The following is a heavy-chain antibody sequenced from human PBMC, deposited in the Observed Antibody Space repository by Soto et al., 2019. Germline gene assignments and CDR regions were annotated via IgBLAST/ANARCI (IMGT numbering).Heavy chain of an antibody. J-gene: IGHJ4*02. CDR1: GGSISSSTFY. V-gene: IGHV4-39*01. CDR2: VYYDGTT. Sequence: SETLSLTCTVSGGSISSSTFYLGWIRQPPGKGLEWIGSVYYDGTTYYNPSLRSRVTISVDTSKNQFSLKMSSVTAADTAAYYCAYFDWLPYWGQGTLVTVSS. CDR3: AYFDWLPY. D-gene: IGHD3-9*01.